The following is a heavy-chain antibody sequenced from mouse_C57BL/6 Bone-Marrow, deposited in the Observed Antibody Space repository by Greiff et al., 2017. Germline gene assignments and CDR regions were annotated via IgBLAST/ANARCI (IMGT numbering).Heavy chain of an antibody. CDR1: GLTFSDYY. CDR2: ISNGGGST. V-gene: IGHV5-12*01. Sequence: EVKLVESGGGLVQPGGSLKLSCAASGLTFSDYYMYWVRQTPEKRLEWVAYISNGGGSTYYPDTVKGRFTISRDNAKNTLYLQMSRLKSEDTAMYYCARQGPYYAMDYWGQGTSVTVSS. CDR3: ARQGPYYAMDY. J-gene: IGHJ4*01.